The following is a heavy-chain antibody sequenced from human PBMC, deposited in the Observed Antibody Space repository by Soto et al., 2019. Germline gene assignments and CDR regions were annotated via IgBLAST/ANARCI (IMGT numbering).Heavy chain of an antibody. J-gene: IGHJ5*02. CDR3: ARDLKEYCSDGKCNWFDP. CDR2: ISYSGST. D-gene: IGHD2-15*01. V-gene: IGHV4-61*08. Sequence: SETLSLTCTVSGGSISSGDYYWSWIRQPPGKGLEWIGYISYSGSTNYNPSLKSRVTISFDASKNEISLQVRSATAADAAVYYCARDLKEYCSDGKCNWFDPRGQGTLVTVSS. CDR1: GGSISSGDYY.